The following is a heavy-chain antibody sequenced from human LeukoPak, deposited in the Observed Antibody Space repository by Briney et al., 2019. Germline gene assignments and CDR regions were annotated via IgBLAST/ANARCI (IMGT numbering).Heavy chain of an antibody. D-gene: IGHD7-27*01. CDR1: GFTFSSYT. V-gene: IGHV3-23*01. J-gene: IGHJ4*02. Sequence: GGSLRLSCAASGFTFSSYTMSWVRQAPGKGLEWVSTITTSDGNTYYADSVKGRFTVSRDNSKNTLFLQMSSLRAEDTAVYYCAIDPNWGTHSWGQGVLVTVSS. CDR3: AIDPNWGTHS. CDR2: ITTSDGNT.